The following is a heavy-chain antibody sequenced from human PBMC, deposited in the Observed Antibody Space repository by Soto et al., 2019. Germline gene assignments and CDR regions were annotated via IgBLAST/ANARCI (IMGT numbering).Heavy chain of an antibody. Sequence: GGSLRLSCASSGVTFISYAMSWVRQATGKGLEWVSAISGSGVSTYYADSVKGRFTISRDNSKNTLYLQMNSLRAEDTAVYYCAKSPGMYYYDSSGYYHYDYWGQGTLVTVSS. V-gene: IGHV3-23*01. D-gene: IGHD3-22*01. CDR3: AKSPGMYYYDSSGYYHYDY. CDR2: ISGSGVST. J-gene: IGHJ4*02. CDR1: GVTFISYA.